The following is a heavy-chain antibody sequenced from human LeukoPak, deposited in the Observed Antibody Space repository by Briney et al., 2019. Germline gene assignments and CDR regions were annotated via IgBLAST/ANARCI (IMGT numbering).Heavy chain of an antibody. CDR2: IKQDGSEK. J-gene: IGHJ6*03. CDR3: ARAGIFGVVLPWYMDV. V-gene: IGHV3-7*01. D-gene: IGHD3-3*01. CDR1: GFTFSSYW. Sequence: GGSLRLSCAASGFTFSSYWMSWVRQAPGKGLEWVANIKQDGSEKYYVDSVKGRFTISRDNAKNSLYLQMNSLRAEDTAVYYCARAGIFGVVLPWYMDVWGKGTTVTVSS.